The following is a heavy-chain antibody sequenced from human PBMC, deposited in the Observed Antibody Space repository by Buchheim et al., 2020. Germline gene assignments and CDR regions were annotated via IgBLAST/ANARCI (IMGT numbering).Heavy chain of an antibody. Sequence: QVQLQESGPGLVKPSETLSLTCTVSGGSISSYYWSWIRQPPGKGLEWIGYIYYSGSTNYNPSLKSRVTISVDTSKNQFSLKRSCVTAADTAVYYCARLDDYGDYGGGGFDYWGQGTL. CDR2: IYYSGST. CDR1: GGSISSYY. V-gene: IGHV4-59*12. D-gene: IGHD4-17*01. J-gene: IGHJ4*02. CDR3: ARLDDYGDYGGGGFDY.